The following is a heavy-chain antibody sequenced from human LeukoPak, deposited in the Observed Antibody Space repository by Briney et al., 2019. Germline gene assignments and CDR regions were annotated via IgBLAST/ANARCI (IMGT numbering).Heavy chain of an antibody. CDR2: INTNTGNP. V-gene: IGHV7-4-1*02. CDR1: GYTFTSYA. D-gene: IGHD5-18*01. J-gene: IGHJ5*02. Sequence: ASVKVSCTASGYTFTSYAMSWVRQAPGQGLEWMGWINTNTGNPTYARGFTGRFAFSLDTSVSTAYLQISSLKADDTAVYYCARRGYSYGYYWFDPWGQGTLVTVSS. CDR3: ARRGYSYGYYWFDP.